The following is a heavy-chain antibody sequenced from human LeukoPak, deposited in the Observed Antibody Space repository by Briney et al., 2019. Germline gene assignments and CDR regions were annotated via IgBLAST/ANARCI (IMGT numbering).Heavy chain of an antibody. Sequence: ASVKVFCKASGYTFTTYAMNWVRQAPGQGLEWMGWSNTNTGNPTYAQGFTGRFVFSLDTSVSTAYLQISSLKAEDMAVYYCARRFAAQLAFVDVWGKGTTVTISS. D-gene: IGHD3-3*02. J-gene: IGHJ6*04. CDR3: ARRFAAQLAFVDV. CDR2: SNTNTGNP. V-gene: IGHV7-4-1*02. CDR1: GYTFTTYA.